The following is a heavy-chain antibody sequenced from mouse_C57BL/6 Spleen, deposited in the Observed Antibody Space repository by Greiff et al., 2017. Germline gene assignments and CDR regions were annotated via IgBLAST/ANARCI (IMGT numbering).Heavy chain of an antibody. V-gene: IGHV1-69*01. CDR2: IDPSDSYT. CDR1: GYTFTSYW. D-gene: IGHD1-1*02. J-gene: IGHJ2*01. CDR3: ARKGGTGGSVFDY. Sequence: QVQLQQPGAELVMPGASVKLSCKASGYTFTSYWMHWVKQRPGQGLEWIGEIDPSDSYTNYNQKFKGKSTLTVDKSSSTAYMQLSSLTSEDAAVYYCARKGGTGGSVFDYWGQGTTLTVSS.